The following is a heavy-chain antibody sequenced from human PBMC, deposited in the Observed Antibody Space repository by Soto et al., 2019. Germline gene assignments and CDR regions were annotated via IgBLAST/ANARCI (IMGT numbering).Heavy chain of an antibody. Sequence: HGESLKISCKSSGYSSSSYWIAWVRLMPGKGLEWMGSIYPDDSDTKYSPSFQGQVIISADKSLSAAYLQWSSLKASDTAIYYCARNSLTGYYNYYYSMDVWGQGTTVTVSS. V-gene: IGHV5-51*01. CDR3: ARNSLTGYYNYYYSMDV. D-gene: IGHD3-9*01. J-gene: IGHJ6*02. CDR1: GYSSSSYW. CDR2: IYPDDSDT.